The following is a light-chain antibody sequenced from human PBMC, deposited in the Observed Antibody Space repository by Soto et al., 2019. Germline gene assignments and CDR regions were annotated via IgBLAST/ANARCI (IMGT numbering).Light chain of an antibody. CDR3: FSYTSSNTRV. CDR2: EVS. Sequence: QSALTQPASVSGSPGQSITISCTGTNSDVGGYKFVSWYQQHPGKAPKLMIYEVSNRPSGVSNRFSGSKSGNTASLTISGLQPEDEADYYCFSYTSSNTRVFGGGTKLTVL. J-gene: IGLJ2*01. V-gene: IGLV2-14*01. CDR1: NSDVGGYKF.